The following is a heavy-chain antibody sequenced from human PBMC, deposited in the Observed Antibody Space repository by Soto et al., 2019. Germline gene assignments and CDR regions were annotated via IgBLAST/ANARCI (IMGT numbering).Heavy chain of an antibody. CDR2: ISYDGSNK. V-gene: IGHV3-30-3*01. D-gene: IGHD3-3*01. CDR1: RFTFSSYA. CDR3: ARDQDYYDFWRGYYSRYYGMDV. Sequence: GGSLRLSCAASRFTFSSYAMSWVRQAPGKGLEWVAVISYDGSNKYYATSVKGRFTISRDNSKNTLYLQMNSLIAEDTAVYYCARDQDYYDFWRGYYSRYYGMDVWGQGTTVTVSS. J-gene: IGHJ6*02.